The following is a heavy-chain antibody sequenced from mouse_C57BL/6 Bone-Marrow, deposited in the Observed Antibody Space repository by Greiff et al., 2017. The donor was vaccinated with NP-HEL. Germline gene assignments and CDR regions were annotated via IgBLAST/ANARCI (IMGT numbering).Heavy chain of an antibody. CDR2: IYPRSGNT. J-gene: IGHJ2*01. CDR1: GYTFTSYG. Sequence: QVHVKQSGAELARPGASVKLSCKASGYTFTSYGISWVKQRTGQGLEWIGEIYPRSGNTYYNEKFKGKATLTADKSSSTAYMELRSLTSEDSAVYFCARCSLITTVVGGYFDYWGQGTTLTVSS. D-gene: IGHD1-1*01. V-gene: IGHV1-81*01. CDR3: ARCSLITTVVGGYFDY.